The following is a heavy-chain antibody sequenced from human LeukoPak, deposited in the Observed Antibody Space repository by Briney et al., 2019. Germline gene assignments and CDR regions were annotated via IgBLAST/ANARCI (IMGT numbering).Heavy chain of an antibody. CDR3: ARDLGSAMVRGYTDV. Sequence: GASVKVSCKASGGTFSSYAISWVRQAPGQGREWMGGIIPIFGTANYAQKFQGRVTITADESTSTAYMELSSLRSEDTAVYYCARDLGSAMVRGYTDVWGKGTTVTISS. D-gene: IGHD3-10*01. CDR2: IIPIFGTA. V-gene: IGHV1-69*01. CDR1: GGTFSSYA. J-gene: IGHJ6*04.